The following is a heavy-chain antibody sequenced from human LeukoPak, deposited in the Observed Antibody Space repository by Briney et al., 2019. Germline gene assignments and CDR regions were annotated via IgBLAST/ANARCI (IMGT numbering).Heavy chain of an antibody. J-gene: IGHJ4*02. V-gene: IGHV3-20*04. CDR2: INWKGDSA. D-gene: IGHD2-15*01. CDR3: ARVGPSSGPFDY. CDR1: GFTFNDYG. Sequence: GGSLRPSCAASGFTFNDYGMSWVRQVPGKGLEWVSGINWKGDSASYADSVKGRFTLSRDNAKNSLSLQMNSLRAEDTALYYCARVGPSSGPFDYWGQGTLVTVSS.